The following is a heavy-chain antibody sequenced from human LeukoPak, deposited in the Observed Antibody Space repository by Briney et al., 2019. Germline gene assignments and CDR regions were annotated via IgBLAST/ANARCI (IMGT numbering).Heavy chain of an antibody. Sequence: GGSLRLSCAASGFTFSSYETNWVRQAPGKGLEWVSYISSSGSTIYYADSVKGRFTISRDNAKNSLYLQMNSLRAEDTAVYYCARVGYTHGMDVWGKGTTVTVSS. J-gene: IGHJ6*04. CDR2: ISSSGSTI. CDR1: GFTFSSYE. V-gene: IGHV3-48*03. D-gene: IGHD6-13*01. CDR3: ARVGYTHGMDV.